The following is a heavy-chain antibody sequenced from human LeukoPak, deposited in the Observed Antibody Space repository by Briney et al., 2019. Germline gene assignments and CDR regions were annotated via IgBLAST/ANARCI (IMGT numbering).Heavy chain of an antibody. CDR1: GFTFSSYA. J-gene: IGHJ3*02. CDR2: IQNGGST. Sequence: PGGSLRLSCAASGFTFSSYAMSWVRQAPGKGLEWVSVIQNGGSTYYADSVKGRFTISRDNSKNTLFLQMNSLRAEDTAVYYCARGGAFDTWGQGTMVTVSS. V-gene: IGHV3-66*02. CDR3: ARGGAFDT.